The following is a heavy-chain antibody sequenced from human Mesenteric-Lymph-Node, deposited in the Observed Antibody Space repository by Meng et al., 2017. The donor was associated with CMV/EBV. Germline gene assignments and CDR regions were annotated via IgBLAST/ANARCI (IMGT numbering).Heavy chain of an antibody. CDR2: INHSGST. CDR3: ARVRDCDSTGCHYYFDY. J-gene: IGHJ4*02. CDR1: GGSFSGYC. V-gene: IGHV4-34*01. D-gene: IGHD2-2*01. Sequence: SETLSLTCAVYGGSFSGYCWIWIRQPPGKGLEWIGEINHSGSTKFNPSLKSRVTISVDTSKNQFSRKLSSVTAADTAAYSCARVRDCDSTGCHYYFDYLGQGTLVTVSS.